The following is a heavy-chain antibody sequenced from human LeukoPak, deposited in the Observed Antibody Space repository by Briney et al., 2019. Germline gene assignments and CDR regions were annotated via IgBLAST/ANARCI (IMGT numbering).Heavy chain of an antibody. CDR2: INHSGST. CDR3: ARGGDFWSRQFDY. D-gene: IGHD3-3*01. J-gene: IGHJ4*02. CDR1: GGSFSGYY. Sequence: SEILSLTCAVYGGSFSGYYWSWIRQPPGKGLEWIGEINHSGSTNYNPSLKSRVTISVDTSKNQFSLKLSSVTAADTAVYYCARGGDFWSRQFDYWGQGTLVTVSS. V-gene: IGHV4-34*01.